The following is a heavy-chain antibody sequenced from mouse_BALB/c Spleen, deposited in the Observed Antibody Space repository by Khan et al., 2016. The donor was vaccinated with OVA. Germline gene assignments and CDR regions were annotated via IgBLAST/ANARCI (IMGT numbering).Heavy chain of an antibody. J-gene: IGHJ1*01. Sequence: EVQLQESGPGLVKPSQSLSLTCTVTGYSITSDYAWNWIRQFPGNKLEWMGYISYSGSTSYNPSLKSRISITRDTSKNQFFLQLNSVTTEDTATYYCASDAENWDFDVWGAGTTVTVAS. CDR2: ISYSGST. V-gene: IGHV3-2*02. CDR1: GYSITSDYA. CDR3: ASDAENWDFDV.